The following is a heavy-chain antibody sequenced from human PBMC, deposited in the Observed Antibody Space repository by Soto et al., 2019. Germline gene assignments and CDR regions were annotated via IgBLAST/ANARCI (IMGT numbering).Heavy chain of an antibody. CDR1: GYSFTTYW. CDR3: TRQIAAAGQDY. Sequence: GESLKICCKASGYSFTTYWIAWVRQMPGKGLEWMGMIYPGDSDTRYSPSFQGQVTFSADKSISTAYLQWTSLKASDTAMYFCTRQIAAAGQDYWGQGTLVTVSS. V-gene: IGHV5-51*01. D-gene: IGHD6-13*01. J-gene: IGHJ4*02. CDR2: IYPGDSDT.